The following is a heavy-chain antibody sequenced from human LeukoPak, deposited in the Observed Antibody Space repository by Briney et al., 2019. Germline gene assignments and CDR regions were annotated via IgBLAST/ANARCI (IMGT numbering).Heavy chain of an antibody. V-gene: IGHV3-11*04. CDR3: ARDQGYSSSWYDAFDI. D-gene: IGHD6-13*01. J-gene: IGHJ3*02. Sequence: GGSLRLSCAASGFTFSDYYMSWIRQAPGKGLEWVSYISSSGSTIYYADSVKGRFTISRDNAKNSLYLQMNSLRAEDTAVYYCARDQGYSSSWYDAFDIWGQGTMVTVSS. CDR2: ISSSGSTI. CDR1: GFTFSDYY.